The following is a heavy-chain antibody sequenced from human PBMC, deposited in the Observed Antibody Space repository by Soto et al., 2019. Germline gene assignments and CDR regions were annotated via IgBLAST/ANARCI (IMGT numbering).Heavy chain of an antibody. CDR2: INPSGGST. V-gene: IGHV1-46*03. CDR1: GYTFTSYY. J-gene: IGHJ3*02. D-gene: IGHD3-10*01. CDR3: ARDQNYYGSGSYGRDAFDI. Sequence: ASVKVSCKASGYTFTSYYMHWVRQAPGRGLEWMGIINPSGGSTSYAQKFQGRVTMTRDTSTSTVYMELSSLRSEDTAVYYCARDQNYYGSGSYGRDAFDIWGQGTMVTVSS.